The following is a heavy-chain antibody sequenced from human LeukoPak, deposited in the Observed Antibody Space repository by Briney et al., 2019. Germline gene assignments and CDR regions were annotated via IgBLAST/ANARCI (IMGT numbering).Heavy chain of an antibody. J-gene: IGHJ3*02. V-gene: IGHV1-18*01. CDR3: ARDLDVVVPAAMFDAFDI. D-gene: IGHD2-2*01. CDR1: GYTFTSYG. Sequence: WASVKVSCKASGYTFTSYGISWVRQAPGQGLEWMGWISAYNGNTNYAQKLQGRVTMTTDTSTSTAYMELRSLRSDDTAVYYCARDLDVVVPAAMFDAFDIWGQGTMVTVSS. CDR2: ISAYNGNT.